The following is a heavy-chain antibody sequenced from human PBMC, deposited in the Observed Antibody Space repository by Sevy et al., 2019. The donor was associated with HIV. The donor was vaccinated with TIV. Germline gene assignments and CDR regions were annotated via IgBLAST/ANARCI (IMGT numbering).Heavy chain of an antibody. CDR3: AREGCSKPHDY. CDR1: GFTFSNYA. J-gene: IGHJ4*02. V-gene: IGHV3-23*01. CDR2: FSFGCGKI. Sequence: GKSLKISCAASGFTFSNYAMSWVRQASGKGLEWVSTFSFGCGKINDADSVKGRFTSSRDNSKNTLYLQMNSLRAEDTALYYCAREGCSKPHDYWGQGTLVTVSS. D-gene: IGHD2-2*01.